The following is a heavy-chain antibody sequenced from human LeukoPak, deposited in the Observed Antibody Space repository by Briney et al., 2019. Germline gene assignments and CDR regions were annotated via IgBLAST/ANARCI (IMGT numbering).Heavy chain of an antibody. J-gene: IGHJ3*02. CDR1: GYTFTSYG. D-gene: IGHD2-15*01. Sequence: ASVKVSCKASGYTFTSYGISWVRQAPGQGLEWMGWMNPNSGNTGYAQKFQGRVTMTRNTSISTAYMELSSLRSEDTAVYYCARLPIVVVVAATGTAFDIWGQGTMVTVSS. V-gene: IGHV1-8*02. CDR2: MNPNSGNT. CDR3: ARLPIVVVVAATGTAFDI.